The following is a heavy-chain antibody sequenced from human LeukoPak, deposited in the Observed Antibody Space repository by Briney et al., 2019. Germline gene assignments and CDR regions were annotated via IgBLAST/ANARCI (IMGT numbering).Heavy chain of an antibody. CDR2: IYSSGGT. CDR3: AREDSLNSWYFDS. V-gene: IGHV4-4*07. CDR1: DDSIRSLH. Sequence: SETLSLTCTVSDDSIRSLHWNWIRKPAGKGLEWIGRIYSSGGTNYNPSLKSRVTMSVDTSKNQVSLKVSSVTAADTAVYYCAREDSLNSWYFDSWRRGALASVS. J-gene: IGHJ2*01. D-gene: IGHD3/OR15-3a*01.